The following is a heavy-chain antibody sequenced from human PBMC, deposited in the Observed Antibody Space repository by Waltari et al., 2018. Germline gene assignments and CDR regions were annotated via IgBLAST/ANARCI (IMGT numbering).Heavy chain of an antibody. V-gene: IGHV1-2*02. J-gene: IGHJ4*01. CDR1: GYTFIHYQ. CDR2: INPNTGGT. D-gene: IGHD5-12*01. Sequence: QVQLVQSGAEMKQPGASIKVSCETSGYTFIHYQIEWVRQAPGQGLEWMGWINPNTGGTDFAEKFRGRVTLTRATSISTVYMELRGLTSDDSAVYYCAHFVSEQSYSDFWGQGTLVTVSS. CDR3: AHFVSEQSYSDF.